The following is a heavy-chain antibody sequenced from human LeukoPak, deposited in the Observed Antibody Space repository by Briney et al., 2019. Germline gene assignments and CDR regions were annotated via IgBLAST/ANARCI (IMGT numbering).Heavy chain of an antibody. CDR3: ARGLSSRIQLWLRY. CDR1: GGSFSGYY. J-gene: IGHJ4*02. CDR2: INHSGST. V-gene: IGHV4-34*01. D-gene: IGHD5-18*01. Sequence: SETLSLTCAVYGGSFSGYYWSWIRQPPGKGLEWIGEINHSGSTNYNPSLKSRVTISVDTSKNQFSLKLSSVTAADTAVYYCARGLSSRIQLWLRYWGQGTLVTVSS.